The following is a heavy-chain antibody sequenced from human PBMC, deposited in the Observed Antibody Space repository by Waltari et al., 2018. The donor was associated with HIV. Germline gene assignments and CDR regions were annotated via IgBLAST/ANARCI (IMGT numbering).Heavy chain of an antibody. Sequence: QEQLVQSGAEMKKPGASVKVSCKASRYTFTSHDIHWVRQAPGQGLEWLGWMNPDSGNTGYVQNFQVRVNMTRTTSINTAYLELFSLTSDDTAVYYCARTPYCVGGDCYARGIYFEFWGQGTLVTVSS. J-gene: IGHJ4*02. CDR2: MNPDSGNT. CDR1: RYTFTSHD. V-gene: IGHV1-8*01. CDR3: ARTPYCVGGDCYARGIYFEF. D-gene: IGHD2-21*01.